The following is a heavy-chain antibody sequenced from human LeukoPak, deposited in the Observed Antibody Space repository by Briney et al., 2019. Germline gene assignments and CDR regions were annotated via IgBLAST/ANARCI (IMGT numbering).Heavy chain of an antibody. CDR1: GYTFTSYD. D-gene: IGHD2-15*01. CDR2: MNPNSGNT. CDR3: ARLGYCSGGSCLAFDI. V-gene: IGHV1-8*01. Sequence: ASVKVSCKASGYTFTSYDINWMRQATGQGLEWMGWMNPNSGNTGYAQKFQGRVTMTRNTSISTAYMELSSLRSEDTAVYYCARLGYCSGGSCLAFDIWGQGTMVTVSS. J-gene: IGHJ3*02.